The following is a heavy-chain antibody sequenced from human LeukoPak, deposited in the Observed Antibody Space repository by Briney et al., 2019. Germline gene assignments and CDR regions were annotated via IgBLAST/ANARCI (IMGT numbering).Heavy chain of an antibody. V-gene: IGHV3-30-3*01. Sequence: GRSLRLSCAASGFTFSSYAMHWVRQAPGKGLEWVAVISYDGSNKYYADSVKGRFTISRDNSKNTLYLQMNSLRAEDTAVYYCARDLYSSALRHFDYWGQGTLVTVSS. CDR2: ISYDGSNK. D-gene: IGHD6-19*01. CDR1: GFTFSSYA. J-gene: IGHJ4*02. CDR3: ARDLYSSALRHFDY.